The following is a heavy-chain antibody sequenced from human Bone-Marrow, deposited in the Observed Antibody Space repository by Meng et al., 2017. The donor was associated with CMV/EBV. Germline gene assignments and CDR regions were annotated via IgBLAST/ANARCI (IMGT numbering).Heavy chain of an antibody. CDR3: ARQGITMVRGATNWFGP. D-gene: IGHD3-10*01. CDR1: GYTFTSYG. Sequence: ASVKVSCKASGYTFTSYGISWVRQAPGQGLEWMGWISAYNGNTNYAQKLQGRVTMTTDTSTSTAYMELRSLRSDDTAVYYCARQGITMVRGATNWFGPWGQGTRVTVYS. CDR2: ISAYNGNT. J-gene: IGHJ5*02. V-gene: IGHV1-18*01.